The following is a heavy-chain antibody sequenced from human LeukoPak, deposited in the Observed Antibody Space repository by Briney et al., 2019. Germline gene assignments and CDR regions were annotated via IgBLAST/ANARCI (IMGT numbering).Heavy chain of an antibody. CDR1: GGSISRYY. J-gene: IGHJ4*02. V-gene: IGHV4-59*01. CDR3: ARDLDSSGWYVFGY. Sequence: SETLSLTCTVSGGSISRYYWSWIRQPPGKGLEWIGYISYSGGTNYNPSHKSRVTISVDTSKNQHSLKLSSVTAADTAVYYCARDLDSSGWYVFGYWGQGNLVTVSS. D-gene: IGHD6-19*01. CDR2: ISYSGGT.